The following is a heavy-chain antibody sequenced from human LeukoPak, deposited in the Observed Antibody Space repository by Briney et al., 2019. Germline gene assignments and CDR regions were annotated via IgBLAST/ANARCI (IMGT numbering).Heavy chain of an antibody. Sequence: ASVKVSCKASGYTFTSYYMHWVRQAPGQGLEWMGIINPSGGSTSYAQKFQGRVTMTRDTSTSTVYMELSSLRSEDTAVYYRARAGLYSSSAALAGDYWGQGTLVTVSS. J-gene: IGHJ4*02. V-gene: IGHV1-46*01. CDR3: ARAGLYSSSAALAGDY. CDR2: INPSGGST. CDR1: GYTFTSYY. D-gene: IGHD6-6*01.